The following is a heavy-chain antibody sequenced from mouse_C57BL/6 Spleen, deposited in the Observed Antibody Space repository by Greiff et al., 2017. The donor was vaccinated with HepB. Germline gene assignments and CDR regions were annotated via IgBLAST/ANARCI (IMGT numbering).Heavy chain of an antibody. CDR2: IDPETGGT. J-gene: IGHJ4*01. D-gene: IGHD2-4*01. CDR3: TTVYDYDRVYYAMDY. Sequence: VQLQQSGAELVRPGASVTLSCKASGYTFTDYEMHWVKQTPVHGLEWIGAIDPETGGTAYNQKFKGKAILTADKSSSTAYMELRSLTSEDSAVYYCTTVYDYDRVYYAMDYWGQGTSVTVSS. V-gene: IGHV1-15*01. CDR1: GYTFTDYE.